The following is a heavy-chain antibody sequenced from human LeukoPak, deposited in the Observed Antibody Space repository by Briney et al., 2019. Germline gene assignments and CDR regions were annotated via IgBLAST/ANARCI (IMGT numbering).Heavy chain of an antibody. CDR2: IIPIFGTA. D-gene: IGHD6-13*01. V-gene: IGHV1-69*05. CDR1: GGTFSSYA. J-gene: IGHJ5*02. CDR3: AREVIAAAGHENWFDP. Sequence: SVTVSCKASGGTFSSYAISWVRQAPGQGLEWMGGIIPIFGTANYAQKFQGRVTITTDESTSTAYMELSSLRSEDTAVYYCAREVIAAAGHENWFDPWGQGTLVTVSS.